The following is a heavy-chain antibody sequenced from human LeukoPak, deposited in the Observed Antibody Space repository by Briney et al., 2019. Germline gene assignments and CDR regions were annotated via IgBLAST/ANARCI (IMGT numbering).Heavy chain of an antibody. Sequence: SQTLSLTCTVSGGSISSGGYYWSWIRQPPGKGLEWIGYIYHSGSTYYNPSLKSRVTISVDTSKNQFSLKLSSVTAADTAVYYCARGLEGSFDYWGQGTLVTVSS. J-gene: IGHJ4*02. CDR2: IYHSGST. V-gene: IGHV4-30-2*05. CDR1: GGSISSGGYY. CDR3: ARGLEGSFDY.